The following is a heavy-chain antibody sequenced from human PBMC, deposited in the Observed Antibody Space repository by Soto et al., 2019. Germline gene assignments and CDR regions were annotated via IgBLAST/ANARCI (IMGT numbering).Heavy chain of an antibody. CDR3: ANEASYSSSWSNFDY. J-gene: IGHJ4*02. V-gene: IGHV3-23*01. D-gene: IGHD6-13*01. CDR2: ISGSGVST. CDR1: GFTFSSYA. Sequence: EVQLLESGGGLVQPGGSLRLSCAASGFTFSSYAMSWVRQAPGQGLEWVSAISGSGVSTYYADSVKGRFAISRDNSKNTLYLQMNSLRAEDTAVSYCANEASYSSSWSNFDYWGQGTLVTVSS.